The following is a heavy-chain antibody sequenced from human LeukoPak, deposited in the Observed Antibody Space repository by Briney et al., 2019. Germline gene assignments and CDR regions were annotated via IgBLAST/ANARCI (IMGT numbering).Heavy chain of an antibody. CDR3: ARDAYYYGLGSYWSWFDP. V-gene: IGHV4-59*01. CDR1: GGSISSYY. Sequence: SETLSLTCTVSGGSISSYYWSWIRQPPGKGLEWIGYIYYSGSTNYNPSLKSRVTISVDTSKNQFSLKLSSVTAADTAVYYCARDAYYYGLGSYWSWFDPWGQGTLVTVSS. CDR2: IYYSGST. D-gene: IGHD3-10*01. J-gene: IGHJ5*02.